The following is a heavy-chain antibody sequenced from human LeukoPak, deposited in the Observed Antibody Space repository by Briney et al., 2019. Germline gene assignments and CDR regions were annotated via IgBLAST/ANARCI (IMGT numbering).Heavy chain of an antibody. CDR2: IRYDGSNK. CDR1: GFTFGSYG. CDR3: ATSKKGNDYYYYYYMDV. J-gene: IGHJ6*03. V-gene: IGHV3-30*02. D-gene: IGHD1-1*01. Sequence: GGSLRLSCAASGFTFGSYGMHWVRQAPGKGLEWVAFIRYDGSNKYYADSVKGRFTISRDNSKNTLYLQMNSLRAEDTAVYYCATSKKGNDYYYYYYMDVWGKGTTVTVSS.